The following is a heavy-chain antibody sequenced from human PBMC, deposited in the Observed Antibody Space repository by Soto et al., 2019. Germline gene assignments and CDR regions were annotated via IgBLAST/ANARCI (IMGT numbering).Heavy chain of an antibody. D-gene: IGHD3-22*01. V-gene: IGHV3-33*01. CDR1: GFTFSSYG. CDR2: IWYDGSNK. Sequence: QVQLVESGGGVVQPGRSMRLSCAASGFTFSSYGMHWVRQAPGKGLVWVAVIWYDGSNKYYADSVKGRFTISRDNSNNTLYLQMNSLRAEDTAVYYCARDHYDSSGYLPDYWGQGTLVTVSS. CDR3: ARDHYDSSGYLPDY. J-gene: IGHJ4*02.